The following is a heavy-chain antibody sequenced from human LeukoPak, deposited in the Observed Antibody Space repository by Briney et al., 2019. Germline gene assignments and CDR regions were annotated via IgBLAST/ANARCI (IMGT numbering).Heavy chain of an antibody. V-gene: IGHV6-1*01. D-gene: IGHD4-23*01. CDR1: GDSVSSNSAA. CDR3: ARGELLATVVTPGGLNWFDS. Sequence: SQTLSLTCAISGDSVSSNSAAWNWIRQSPSRGLEWLGRTYYRSKWYNDYAVSVKSRITINPDTSKNQFSLQLNSVTAADTAVYYCARGELLATVVTPGGLNWFDSWGQGTLVTVSS. J-gene: IGHJ5*01. CDR2: TYYRSKWYN.